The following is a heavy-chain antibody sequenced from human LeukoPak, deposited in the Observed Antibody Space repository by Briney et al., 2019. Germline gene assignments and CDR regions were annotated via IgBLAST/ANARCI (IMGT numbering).Heavy chain of an antibody. Sequence: SETLSLTCAVSGGSFSGYYWSWIRQPPGKGLEWIGEINHSGNTNYNPSLKSRVTISVDTSKNQFSLKLSSVTAADTAVYYCARVSPGRSYYYGSGSYSNWFDPWGQGTLVTVSS. J-gene: IGHJ5*02. CDR1: GGSFSGYY. CDR2: INHSGNT. D-gene: IGHD3-10*01. CDR3: ARVSPGRSYYYGSGSYSNWFDP. V-gene: IGHV4-34*01.